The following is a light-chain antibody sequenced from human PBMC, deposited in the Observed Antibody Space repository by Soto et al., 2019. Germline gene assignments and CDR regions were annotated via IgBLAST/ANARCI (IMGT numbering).Light chain of an antibody. V-gene: IGLV2-11*01. J-gene: IGLJ3*02. Sequence: QSALTQPRSVSGSPGQSVAISCTGTSNDVSNYNYVSWYQQYPDKAPKLLIYDVNKRPSGVPGRFSGSKSGDTASLTVSGLQAEDEAFYYCCSYAGSYLWLFGGGTKLTVL. CDR2: DVN. CDR3: CSYAGSYLWL. CDR1: SNDVSNYNY.